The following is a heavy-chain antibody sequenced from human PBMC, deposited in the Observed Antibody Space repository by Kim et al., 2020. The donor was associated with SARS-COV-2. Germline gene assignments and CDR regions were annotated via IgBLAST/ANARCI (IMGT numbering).Heavy chain of an antibody. J-gene: IGHJ5*02. CDR3: AGSSSSGEFDP. CDR1: GFTFSSYW. V-gene: IGHV3-74*01. D-gene: IGHD6-6*01. Sequence: GGSLRLSCAASGFTFSSYWMHWVRQAPGKGLVWVSRINSDGSSTSYADSVKGRFTISRDNAKNTLYLQMNSLRAEDTAVYYCAGSSSSGEFDPWGQGTLVTVSS. CDR2: INSDGSST.